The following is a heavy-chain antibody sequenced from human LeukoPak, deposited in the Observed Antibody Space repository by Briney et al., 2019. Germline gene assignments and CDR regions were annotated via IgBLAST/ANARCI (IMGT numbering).Heavy chain of an antibody. Sequence: GASVKVSCKASGFTFTSSAVQWVRQARGQRHEWIGWIVVGSGNTNYAQKFQERVTITRDMSTSLVYMELSSLRSGDTAVYYCAAVAAYYYDSRDAFDVWGQGTMVTVSS. CDR2: IVVGSGNT. D-gene: IGHD3-22*01. CDR3: AAVAAYYYDSRDAFDV. J-gene: IGHJ3*01. CDR1: GFTFTSSA. V-gene: IGHV1-58*01.